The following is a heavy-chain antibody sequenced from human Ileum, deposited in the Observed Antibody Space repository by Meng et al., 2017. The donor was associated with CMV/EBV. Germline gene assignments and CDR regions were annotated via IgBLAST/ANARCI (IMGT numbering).Heavy chain of an antibody. CDR1: GFTFSSYA. D-gene: IGHD5-24*01. CDR3: ASTPGVGDCYTFVVDFDY. CDR2: ISGSGGGT. V-gene: IGHV3-23*01. J-gene: IGHJ4*02. Sequence: GESLKISCAASGFTFSSYAMNWVRQAPGKGLEWVSTISGSGGGTYYAGSVKGRFTISRDNSKNTLYLQMNSLRADDTAVYYCASTPGVGDCYTFVVDFDYWGQGTLVTVSS.